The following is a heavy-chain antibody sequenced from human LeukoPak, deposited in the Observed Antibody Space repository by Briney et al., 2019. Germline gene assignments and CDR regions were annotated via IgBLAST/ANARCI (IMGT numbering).Heavy chain of an antibody. V-gene: IGHV1-3*01. D-gene: IGHD2-2*01. J-gene: IGHJ4*02. CDR1: GYTFTDYA. CDR2: IDASNGDT. Sequence: ASVKVSCKASGYTFTDYAMHLVRQAPGQRFEWMGWIDASNGDTRYSQKFQGRVTITRDTSASTAYIELKSLRSEDTAMYCCARGSTSDWPLDHWGQETLVTISS. CDR3: ARGSTSDWPLDH.